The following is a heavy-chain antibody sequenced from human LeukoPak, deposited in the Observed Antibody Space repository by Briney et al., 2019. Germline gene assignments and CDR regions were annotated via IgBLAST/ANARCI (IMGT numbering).Heavy chain of an antibody. D-gene: IGHD3-9*01. CDR2: IYHSGGT. V-gene: IGHV4-4*02. Sequence: SETLSLTCAVSGGSISSSNWWSWVRQPPGKGLEWIGEIYHSGGTNYNPSLKSRVTISVDKSKNQFSLKLSSVTAADTAVYYCARVDFDWRSTSYFDYWGQGTLVTVSS. J-gene: IGHJ4*02. CDR3: ARVDFDWRSTSYFDY. CDR1: GGSISSSNW.